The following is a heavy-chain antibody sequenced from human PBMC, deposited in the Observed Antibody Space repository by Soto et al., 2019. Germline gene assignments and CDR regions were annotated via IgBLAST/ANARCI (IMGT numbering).Heavy chain of an antibody. V-gene: IGHV1-46*01. CDR1: AYNFTNYY. D-gene: IGHD2-8*01. J-gene: IGHJ6*04. CDR2: INPSGEGT. Sequence: QVQLVQSGAEVKKPGASVKVSCEASAYNFTNYYVHWVRQAPGQGLEWMGVINPSGEGTNYAQQFQGRVTMTRDTSTNTVYMELSSLRSDDTAVYFCRGVIASAYMDVWGGGTTVTVSS. CDR3: RGVIASAYMDV.